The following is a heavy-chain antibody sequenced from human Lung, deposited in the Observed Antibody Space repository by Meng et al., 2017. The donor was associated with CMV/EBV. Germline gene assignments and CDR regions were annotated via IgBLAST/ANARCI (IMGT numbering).Heavy chain of an antibody. V-gene: IGHV3-20*04. CDR1: GFRFDDFG. CDR2: IDWNGGRT. J-gene: IGHJ6*02. CDR3: VRDRIAYGVDV. D-gene: IGHD2-15*01. Sequence: GESLKISCDASGFRFDDFGMGWVRQAPGKGLEWISGIDWNGGRTVYADSVKGRFTISRDNAENSLYVQMNSLRDEDTAVYYCVRDRIAYGVDVWGQGTTVTVSS.